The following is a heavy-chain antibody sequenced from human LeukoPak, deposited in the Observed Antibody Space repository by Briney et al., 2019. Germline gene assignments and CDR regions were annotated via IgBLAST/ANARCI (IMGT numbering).Heavy chain of an antibody. CDR3: ARSATYYYDSSGSQDI. CDR2: IYYSGST. V-gene: IGHV4-31*03. J-gene: IGHJ3*02. Sequence: SQTLSLTCTVSGGSISSGGYYWSWIRQHPGKGLEWIGYIYYSGSTYYNPSLKSRVTISVDTSKNQFPLKLSSVTAADTAVYYCARSATYYYDSSGSQDIWGQGTMVTVSS. CDR1: GGSISSGGYY. D-gene: IGHD3-22*01.